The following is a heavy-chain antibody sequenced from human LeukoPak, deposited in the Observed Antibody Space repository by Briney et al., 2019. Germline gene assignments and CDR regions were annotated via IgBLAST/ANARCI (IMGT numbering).Heavy chain of an antibody. Sequence: ASVKVSCKASGYTFTSYAMNWVRQAPGQGLEWMGWINTNTGNPTYAQGFTGRFVFSLDTSVSTTYLQINSLKAEDTAVYYCATVGYDYWSGYGNQNWFDPWGQGTLVIVSS. D-gene: IGHD3-3*01. CDR2: INTNTGNP. J-gene: IGHJ5*02. V-gene: IGHV7-4-1*02. CDR1: GYTFTSYA. CDR3: ATVGYDYWSGYGNQNWFDP.